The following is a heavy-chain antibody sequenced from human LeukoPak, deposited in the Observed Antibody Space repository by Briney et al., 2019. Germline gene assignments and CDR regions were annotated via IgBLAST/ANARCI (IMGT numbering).Heavy chain of an antibody. Sequence: SETLSLTCAVYVGSFSGYYWSCIRQPPGKGREWSGEINHSGSTNDNPSLTSRVPISVDTSNHQFSLKLSSVTAADPALFFFAGGLRCSGGSCYPTLCYWGEGTLVTDSS. CDR1: VGSFSGYY. V-gene: IGHV4-34*01. D-gene: IGHD2-15*01. J-gene: IGHJ4*02. CDR2: INHSGST. CDR3: AGGLRCSGGSCYPTLCY.